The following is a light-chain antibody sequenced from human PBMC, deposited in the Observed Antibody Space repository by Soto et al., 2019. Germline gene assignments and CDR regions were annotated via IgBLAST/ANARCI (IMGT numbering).Light chain of an antibody. V-gene: IGKV3-15*01. CDR2: GAS. J-gene: IGKJ4*01. Sequence: MAVTQSPRTVSPATRDQPTHSFMASQSVRTNLAWYQQKPGQAPRLLIYGASTRATGIQARFSGSGSGTEFTLTISSLQSEDFAVYYCHQYNMGLTHIFGGGTKVDIK. CDR1: QSVRTN. CDR3: HQYNMGLTHI.